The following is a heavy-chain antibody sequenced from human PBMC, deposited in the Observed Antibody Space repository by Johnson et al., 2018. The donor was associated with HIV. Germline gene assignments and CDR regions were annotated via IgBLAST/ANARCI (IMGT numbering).Heavy chain of an antibody. CDR1: EFTFSRFA. J-gene: IGHJ3*02. V-gene: IGHV3-30*14. CDR3: AREDSAFDI. Sequence: QVQLVESGGGVVRPGRSLGLSCAACEFTFSRFAMHWVRQAPGKGLEWVAVIWYDGTNKYYADSVKGRFTISRDNSKNTLYLQMNSLRAEDTAVYYCAREDSAFDIWGQGTMVTVSS. CDR2: IWYDGTNK.